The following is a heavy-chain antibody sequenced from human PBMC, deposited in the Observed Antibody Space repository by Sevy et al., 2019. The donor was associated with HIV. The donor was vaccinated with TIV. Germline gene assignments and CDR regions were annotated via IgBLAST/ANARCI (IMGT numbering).Heavy chain of an antibody. J-gene: IGHJ3*02. CDR3: ARPYGSGSWEAFDI. Sequence: GGSLRLSCAASGFTFSTYTMNWVRQAPGKGLEWVSSISSSSNYIYYADSVKGRFTISRDNAKNSLYLQTNSLRAEDTAVYYCARPYGSGSWEAFDIWGQGTMVTVSS. V-gene: IGHV3-21*01. D-gene: IGHD3-10*01. CDR1: GFTFSTYT. CDR2: ISSSSNYI.